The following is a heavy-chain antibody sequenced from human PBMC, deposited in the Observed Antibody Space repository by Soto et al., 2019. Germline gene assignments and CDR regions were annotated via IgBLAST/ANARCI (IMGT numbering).Heavy chain of an antibody. CDR1: GGTFSSYA. CDR2: IIPIFGTA. J-gene: IGHJ6*02. Sequence: QVQLVQSGAEVKKPGSSVKVSCKAPGGTFSSYAISWVRQAPGQGLEWMGGIIPIFGTANYAQKFQGRVTITADESTSTGYMEVSRLRSEDTAGYYCARSQGGSSSLDIYYYYYYGMDVWGQGTTVTVSS. V-gene: IGHV1-69*01. D-gene: IGHD2-15*01. CDR3: ARSQGGSSSLDIYYYYYYGMDV.